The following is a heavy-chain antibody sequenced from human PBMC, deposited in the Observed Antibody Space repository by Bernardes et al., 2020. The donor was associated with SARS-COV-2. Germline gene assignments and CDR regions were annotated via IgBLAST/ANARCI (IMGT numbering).Heavy chain of an antibody. V-gene: IGHV1-58*01. Sequence: SVKVSCKASGFTFGNSAVQWVRQARGQRLEWIGWIVVGSGNRKYAQKFQERVTISRDMSTSTSFLELRSLRFDDTAIYYCAATRGGAFDIWDQGTMITVSS. CDR3: AATRGGAFDI. CDR2: IVVGSGNR. J-gene: IGHJ3*02. D-gene: IGHD3-16*01. CDR1: GFTFGNSA.